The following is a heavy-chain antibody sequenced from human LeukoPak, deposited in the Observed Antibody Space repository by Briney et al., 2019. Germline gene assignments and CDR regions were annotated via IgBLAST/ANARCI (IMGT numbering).Heavy chain of an antibody. V-gene: IGHV3-30-3*02. D-gene: IGHD2-21*02. CDR2: ISYDETNK. Sequence: GGSLRLSCVSSGFIFSSYAMHWVRQAPGKGLEWVAVISYDETNKYYADSVKGRFTISRDNSKNTLYLQMNSLRTEDTALYYCANTVGVTAFLAYWGQGTLVTVSS. J-gene: IGHJ4*02. CDR3: ANTVGVTAFLAY. CDR1: GFIFSSYA.